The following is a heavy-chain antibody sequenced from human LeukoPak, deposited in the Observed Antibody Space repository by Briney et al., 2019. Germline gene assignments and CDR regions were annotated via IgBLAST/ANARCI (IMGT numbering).Heavy chain of an antibody. CDR3: ATVGDYIWGSYNDY. Sequence: SETLSLTCTVSGGSIGSSSYYWGWIRQPPGKGLEWIGSIYYSGSTYYNPSLKSRVTISIDTSRNQFSLHLSSVTAADTAVYYCATVGDYIWGSYNDYWGQGTLVTVSS. CDR2: IYYSGST. CDR1: GGSIGSSSYY. V-gene: IGHV4-39*07. D-gene: IGHD3-16*01. J-gene: IGHJ4*02.